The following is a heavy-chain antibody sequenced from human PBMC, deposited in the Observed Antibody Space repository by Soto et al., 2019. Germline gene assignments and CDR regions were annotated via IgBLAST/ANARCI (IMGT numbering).Heavy chain of an antibody. CDR2: IIPIFGTA. D-gene: IGHD5-18*01. J-gene: IGHJ6*02. Sequence: SVKVSCKASGGTFSSYAISWVRQAPGQGLEWMGGIIPIFGTANYAQKFQGRVTITADESTSTAYMELSSLRSEDTAVYYCARDWAGVRKQIWPYYYYYGMDVWGQGTTVTVSS. CDR1: GGTFSSYA. V-gene: IGHV1-69*13. CDR3: ARDWAGVRKQIWPYYYYYGMDV.